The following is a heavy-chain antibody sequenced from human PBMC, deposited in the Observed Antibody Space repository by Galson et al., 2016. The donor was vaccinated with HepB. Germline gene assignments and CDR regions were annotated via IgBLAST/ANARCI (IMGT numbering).Heavy chain of an antibody. V-gene: IGHV3-9*01. D-gene: IGHD6-19*01. CDR3: AKDIAVAGTRSFDC. J-gene: IGHJ4*02. Sequence: SLRLSCAASGFNFGDHYIDWVRQAPGKGLEWVSGISWNSGSRDYADSVKGRFTISRDNAKNSLYLQMNSLRAEDTAFYYCAKDIAVAGTRSFDCWGQGILVTVSS. CDR2: ISWNSGSR. CDR1: GFNFGDHY.